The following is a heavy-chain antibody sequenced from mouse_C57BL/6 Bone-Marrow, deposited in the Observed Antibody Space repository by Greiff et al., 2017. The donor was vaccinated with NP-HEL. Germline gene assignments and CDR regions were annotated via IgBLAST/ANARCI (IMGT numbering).Heavy chain of an antibody. J-gene: IGHJ4*01. V-gene: IGHV1-55*01. CDR2: IYPGSGST. Sequence: QVQLQQPGAELVKPGASVKMSCKASGYTFTSYWITWVKQRPGQGLEWIGDIYPGSGSTNYNEKFKSKATLTVDTSSSTAYMQLSSRTSEDSAVYYCASLPTIVTTSYYARDYWGQGTSVTVSS. CDR3: ASLPTIVTTSYYARDY. CDR1: GYTFTSYW. D-gene: IGHD2-5*01.